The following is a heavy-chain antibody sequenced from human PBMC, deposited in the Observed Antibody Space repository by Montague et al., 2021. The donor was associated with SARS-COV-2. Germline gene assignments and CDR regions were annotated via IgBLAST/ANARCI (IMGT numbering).Heavy chain of an antibody. D-gene: IGHD6-25*01. Sequence: PALVKPTQTLTLTCTFSGFSLSTSGVGVGWIRQPPGKALEWLALIYWDDDKRYSPSLKSRLTITKDTSKNQVVLTMTNMDPVDTATYYCAHRKGLAAACDYWGQGTLVTVSS. CDR2: IYWDDDK. J-gene: IGHJ4*02. CDR3: AHRKGLAAACDY. CDR1: GFSLSTSGVG. V-gene: IGHV2-5*02.